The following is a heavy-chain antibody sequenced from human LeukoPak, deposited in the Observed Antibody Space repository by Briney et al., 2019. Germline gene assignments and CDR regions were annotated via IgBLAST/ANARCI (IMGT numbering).Heavy chain of an antibody. V-gene: IGHV4-34*01. CDR2: INHSGST. J-gene: IGHJ4*02. D-gene: IGHD6-13*01. Sequence: SETLSLTCAVYGGSFSGYYWSWIRQPPGKGLEWIGEINHSGSTNYNPSLKSRVTISVDTSKNQFSLKLSSVTAADTAVYYCASMTSSWYGVRDWGQGTLVTVSS. CDR3: ASMTSSWYGVRD. CDR1: GGSFSGYY.